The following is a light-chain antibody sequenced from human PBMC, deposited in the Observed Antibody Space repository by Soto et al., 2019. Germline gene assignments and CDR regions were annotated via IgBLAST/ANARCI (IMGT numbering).Light chain of an antibody. J-gene: IGKJ1*01. CDR3: QQSYSIPLT. CDR1: QSIGTY. V-gene: IGKV1-39*01. Sequence: DIQMTQSPSSLSSSVGNRGTITCRASQSIGTYLTWYQQKPGRAPKLLIYDASTLQSGVPSRFSGSGSGTEFTLTISSLQPEDFAIYYCQQSYSIPLTFGQGTKVEIK. CDR2: DAS.